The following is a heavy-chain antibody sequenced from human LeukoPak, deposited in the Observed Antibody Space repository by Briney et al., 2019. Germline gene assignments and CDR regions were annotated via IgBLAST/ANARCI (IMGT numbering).Heavy chain of an antibody. V-gene: IGHV4-59*08. CDR3: ARHSGFPWFDP. CDR1: GGSISSYY. J-gene: IGHJ5*02. CDR2: IYYSGST. Sequence: PSETLSLTCTVSGGSISSYYWSWIRQPPGKGLKWIGYIYYSGSTNYNPSLKSRVTISVDTSKNQFSLKLSSVTAADTAVYYCARHSGFPWFDPWGQGTLSPSPQ.